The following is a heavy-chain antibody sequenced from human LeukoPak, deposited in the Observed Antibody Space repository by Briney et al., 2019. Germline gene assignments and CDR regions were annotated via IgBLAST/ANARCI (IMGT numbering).Heavy chain of an antibody. CDR2: IYYSGST. V-gene: IGHV4-39*07. CDR3: ARGSVLLWFGELLTQNYYYGMDV. J-gene: IGHJ6*02. D-gene: IGHD3-10*01. CDR1: GGSISSSSYY. Sequence: KPSETLSLTCTVSGGSISSSSYYWGWIRQPPGKGLEWIGSIYYSGSTYYNPSLKSRVTISVDTSKNQFSLKLSSVTAADTAVYYCARGSVLLWFGELLTQNYYYGMDVWGQGTTVTVSS.